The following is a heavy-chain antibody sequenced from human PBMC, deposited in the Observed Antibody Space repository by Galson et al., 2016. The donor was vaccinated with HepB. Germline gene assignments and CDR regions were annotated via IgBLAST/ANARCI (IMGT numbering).Heavy chain of an antibody. V-gene: IGHV2-5*02. J-gene: IGHJ6*02. CDR1: GFSLSTSEVG. CDR2: IYWDDDK. Sequence: PALVKPTQTLTLTCTFSGFSLSTSEVGVAWFRQPPGEALEWLALIYWDDDKRYSPSLKSRLTNTKDTSKDQVVLTMTNMAPEDTATYYCVHRRDEYGFWGGSPLFRLDVWGQGTTVTVSS. CDR3: VHRRDEYGFWGGSPLFRLDV. D-gene: IGHD3-3*01.